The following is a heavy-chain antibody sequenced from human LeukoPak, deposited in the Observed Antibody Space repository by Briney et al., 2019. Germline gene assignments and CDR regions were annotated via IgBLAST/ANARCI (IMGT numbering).Heavy chain of an antibody. CDR1: GYTFTSYG. D-gene: IGHD3-16*02. Sequence: ASVTVSCKASGYTFTSYGITWVRQAPGQGLEWMGWISAYNGNTNYAQKVQGRVTMTTDTSTNTAYMELRSLRSDDTAVYYCARDSYDYVWGSYRTLNSWGQGTLVTVSS. V-gene: IGHV1-18*01. CDR2: ISAYNGNT. CDR3: ARDSYDYVWGSYRTLNS. J-gene: IGHJ5*02.